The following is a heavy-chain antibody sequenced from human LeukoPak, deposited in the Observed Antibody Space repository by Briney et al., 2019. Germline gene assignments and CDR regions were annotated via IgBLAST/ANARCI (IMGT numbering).Heavy chain of an antibody. CDR1: GGTFSSYA. CDR2: IIPILGIA. J-gene: IGHJ6*02. CDR3: ARVSGIVVVPAAIDYYYGMDV. V-gene: IGHV1-69*04. Sequence: ASVKVSCKASGGTFSSYAISWVRQAPGQGLEWMGRIIPILGIANYAQKFQGRVTITADKSTSTAYMELSSLRSEDTAVYCCARVSGIVVVPAAIDYYYGMDVWGQGTTVTVSS. D-gene: IGHD2-2*01.